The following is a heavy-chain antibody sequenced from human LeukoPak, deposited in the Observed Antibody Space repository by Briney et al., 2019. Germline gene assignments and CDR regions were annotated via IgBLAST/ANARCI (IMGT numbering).Heavy chain of an antibody. Sequence: GGSLRLSCAASGFTFSSYETNWVRQAPGKGLEWVSYISSSGSTIYYADSVKGRFTISRDNAKNSLYLQMNSLRAEDTAGYYCARGEGIAAASDYWGQGTLLTVSS. D-gene: IGHD6-13*01. CDR3: ARGEGIAAASDY. CDR1: GFTFSSYE. J-gene: IGHJ4*02. V-gene: IGHV3-48*03. CDR2: ISSSGSTI.